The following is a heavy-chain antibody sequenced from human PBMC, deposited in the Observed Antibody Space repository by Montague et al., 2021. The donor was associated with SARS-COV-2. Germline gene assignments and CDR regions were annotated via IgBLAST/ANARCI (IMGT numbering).Heavy chain of an antibody. CDR3: ASRFDY. Sequence: SLRLSCAASGFTFRNYAMNWDRQAPGKGLEWVSGISGSGGNTNHTNSVKGRFTISRDNSRNTLYLQMNSLRAEDTAVYYCASRFDYWGQGILVTVSS. CDR2: ISGSGGNT. J-gene: IGHJ4*02. V-gene: IGHV3-23*01. CDR1: GFTFRNYA.